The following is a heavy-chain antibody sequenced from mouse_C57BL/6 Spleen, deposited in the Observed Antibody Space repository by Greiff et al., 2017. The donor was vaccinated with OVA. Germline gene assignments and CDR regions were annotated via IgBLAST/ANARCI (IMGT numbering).Heavy chain of an antibody. Sequence: EVKLVESGEGLVKPGGSLKLSCAASGFTFSSYAMSWVRQTPEKRLEWVAYISSGGDYIYYADTVKGRFTISRDNARNTLYLQMSSLKSEDTAMYYCTRDRGTDAMDYWGQGTSVTVSS. V-gene: IGHV5-9-1*02. J-gene: IGHJ4*01. D-gene: IGHD3-1*01. CDR3: TRDRGTDAMDY. CDR1: GFTFSSYA. CDR2: ISSGGDYI.